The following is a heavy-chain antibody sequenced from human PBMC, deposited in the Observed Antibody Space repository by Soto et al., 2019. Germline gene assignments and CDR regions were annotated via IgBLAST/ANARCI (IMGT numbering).Heavy chain of an antibody. J-gene: IGHJ4*02. CDR2: IYPGDSDT. CDR3: ARTATDPTAMVIGDY. Sequence: GESLKISCKGSGYIFTSYWIGWVRQMPGKGLEWMGIIYPGDSDTRYSPSFQGQVTISADKSISTAYLQWSSLKASDTAMYYCARTATDPTAMVIGDYWGQGPLVPVSP. D-gene: IGHD5-18*01. V-gene: IGHV5-51*01. CDR1: GYIFTSYW.